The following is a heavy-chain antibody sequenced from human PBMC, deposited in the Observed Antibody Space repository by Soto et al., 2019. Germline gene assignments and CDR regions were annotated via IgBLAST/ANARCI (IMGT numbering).Heavy chain of an antibody. CDR3: AVNHRVRAIYGVDF. CDR2: IYYSGST. CDR1: SDSISSSSFA. J-gene: IGHJ4*02. V-gene: IGHV4-39*02. D-gene: IGHD1-26*01. Sequence: SETIYITRTVCSDSISSSSFAWGWNRKHPGKGQGWSGSIYYSGSTYYTPSLKSRVTLSVDTSKNPFSLKLSSVTAADTAVYYCAVNHRVRAIYGVDFSAQGPLVTVSS.